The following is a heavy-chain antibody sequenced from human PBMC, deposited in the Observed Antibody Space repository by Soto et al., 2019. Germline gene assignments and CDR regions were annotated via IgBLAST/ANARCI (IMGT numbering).Heavy chain of an antibody. J-gene: IGHJ4*02. CDR1: GGSFNNHY. CDR3: ARGSEYYDI. D-gene: IGHD3-22*01. Sequence: KPSETLSLTCAVYGGSFNNHYWSRIRQPPGKGLDWVGEILHTGRTNYNPSLKSRVTISIDTSKSQFSLNLSSVTAADTAVYYCARGSEYYDIWGQGIVVTVSS. V-gene: IGHV4-34*01. CDR2: ILHTGRT.